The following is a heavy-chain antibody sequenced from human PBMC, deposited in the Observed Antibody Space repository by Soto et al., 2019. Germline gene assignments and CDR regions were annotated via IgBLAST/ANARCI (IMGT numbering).Heavy chain of an antibody. J-gene: IGHJ6*02. CDR1: GYTFIGFS. Sequence: ASVKVSCKSSGYTFIGFSLHWVRQAPGQGLEWMGWINPKNGDTYYAQKFQGRVTMTRDTSINTVYMELNSLKSDDTAVYYCSKGRWTVGHCSGGSCYDGMDVWGQGTTVSVSS. CDR3: SKGRWTVGHCSGGSCYDGMDV. D-gene: IGHD2-15*01. CDR2: INPKNGDT. V-gene: IGHV1-2*02.